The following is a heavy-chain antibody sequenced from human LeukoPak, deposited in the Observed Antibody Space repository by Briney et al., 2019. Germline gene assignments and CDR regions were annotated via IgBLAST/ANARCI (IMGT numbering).Heavy chain of an antibody. CDR1: GGSFSGYY. CDR3: ARVKYNYHRLGYFQH. J-gene: IGHJ1*01. Sequence: PSETLSLTCAVYGGSFSGYYWSWIRQPPGKGLEWIGEINHSGSTNYNPSLKSRVTISVDTSKNQFSLKPSSVTAADTAVYYCARVKYNYHRLGYFQHWGQGTLVTVSS. D-gene: IGHD3-16*01. V-gene: IGHV4-34*01. CDR2: INHSGST.